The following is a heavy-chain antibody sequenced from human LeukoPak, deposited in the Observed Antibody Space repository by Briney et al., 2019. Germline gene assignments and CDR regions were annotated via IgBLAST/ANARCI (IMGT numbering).Heavy chain of an antibody. J-gene: IGHJ4*02. CDR2: ISKDGSQK. V-gene: IGHV3-7*01. Sequence: GGSLRLSCATSGFTFSNYWMTWVRQAPGKGLEWVATISKDGSQKYYLDSVKGRFTISRDNAKNSLYLQMNSLRAEDTAVYYCARLREIPVFGVVTKSTSYFDYWGQGTLVTVSS. CDR3: ARLREIPVFGVVTKSTSYFDY. D-gene: IGHD3-3*01. CDR1: GFTFSNYW.